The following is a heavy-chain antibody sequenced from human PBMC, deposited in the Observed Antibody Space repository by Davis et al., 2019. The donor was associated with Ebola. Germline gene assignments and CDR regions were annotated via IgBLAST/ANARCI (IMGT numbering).Heavy chain of an antibody. CDR1: GFTFSDYY. CDR2: ISSSGSTI. J-gene: IGHJ6*02. D-gene: IGHD3-10*01. CDR3: AREPRFGYYGSGSYYTHYYYYGMDV. Sequence: PGGSLRLSCAASGFTFSDYYMSWIRQAPGKGLEWVSYISSSGSTIYYADSVKGRFTISRDNAKNSLYLQMNSLRSEDTAVYYCAREPRFGYYGSGSYYTHYYYYGMDVWGQGTTVTVSS. V-gene: IGHV3-11*01.